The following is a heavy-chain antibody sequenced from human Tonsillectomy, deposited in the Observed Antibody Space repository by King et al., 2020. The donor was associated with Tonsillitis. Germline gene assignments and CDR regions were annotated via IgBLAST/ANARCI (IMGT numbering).Heavy chain of an antibody. J-gene: IGHJ4*02. D-gene: IGHD6-19*01. Sequence: DVQLVESGGGLVQPGRSLRLSCAASGFTFDDYAMHWVRQAPGKGLEWVSGVSWNTGSIGYADSVKGRFTISRDNAKNSLYLQMNSLRVEDTALYYCVRGQWPLKGYFDYWGQGTLVTVSS. V-gene: IGHV3-9*01. CDR1: GFTFDDYA. CDR2: VSWNTGSI. CDR3: VRGQWPLKGYFDY.